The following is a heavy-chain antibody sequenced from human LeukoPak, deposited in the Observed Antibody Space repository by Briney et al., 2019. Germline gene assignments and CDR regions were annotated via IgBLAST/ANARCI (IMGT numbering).Heavy chain of an antibody. CDR3: ARDEYCSSTSCYGWFDP. CDR2: ISYSGST. D-gene: IGHD2-2*01. J-gene: IGHJ5*02. V-gene: IGHV4-59*12. Sequence: SETLSLTCTVSGGSISSYYWSWIRQPPGKGLVLIGYISYSGSTYYNPSLKSRVTISVDTSKNQFSLKLSSVTAADTAVYYCARDEYCSSTSCYGWFDPWGQGTLVTVSS. CDR1: GGSISSYY.